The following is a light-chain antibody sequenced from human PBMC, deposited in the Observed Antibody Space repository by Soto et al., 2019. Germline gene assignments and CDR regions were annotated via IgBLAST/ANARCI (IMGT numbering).Light chain of an antibody. V-gene: IGLV2-8*01. Sequence: QSGLTQPLAAPGSPGQTVTISCTGTKKDSGVYDFVSWYQHHPGKAPRLIIYEVVQRPSGVPDRFSGSRSGNAAFLAVSGLQAADEADYLCKSRDGSITYGFGSGAKVTV. CDR3: KSRDGSITYG. CDR2: EVV. J-gene: IGLJ1*01. CDR1: KKDSGVYDF.